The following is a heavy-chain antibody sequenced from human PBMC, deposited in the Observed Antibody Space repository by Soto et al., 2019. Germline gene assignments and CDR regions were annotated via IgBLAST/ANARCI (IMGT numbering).Heavy chain of an antibody. CDR3: AHSVYTAMVTAEDFDY. D-gene: IGHD5-18*01. Sequence: QITLKESGPTLVKPTQTLTLTCTFSGFSLSTSGVGVGWIRQPPGKALEWLALIYWNDDKRYSPSLKSRLTITKDTSKNQVVLTMTNMDPVDTATYYCAHSVYTAMVTAEDFDYWGQGTLVTVSS. CDR1: GFSLSTSGVG. CDR2: IYWNDDK. V-gene: IGHV2-5*01. J-gene: IGHJ4*02.